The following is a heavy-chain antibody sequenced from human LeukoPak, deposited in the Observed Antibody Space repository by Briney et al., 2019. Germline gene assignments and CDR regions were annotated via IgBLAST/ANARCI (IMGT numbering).Heavy chain of an antibody. CDR1: GGSLSDYY. V-gene: IGHV4-34*01. CDR2: INHGGST. Sequence: PSETLSLTCAVYGGSLSDYYWSWIRQPPGKGLEWIGEINHGGSTNYNPSLKSRVTLSVDTPKNQFSLKLTSVTVADTAVYYCARDGYSTPDVWGQGTTVTVSS. J-gene: IGHJ6*02. D-gene: IGHD6-13*01. CDR3: ARDGYSTPDV.